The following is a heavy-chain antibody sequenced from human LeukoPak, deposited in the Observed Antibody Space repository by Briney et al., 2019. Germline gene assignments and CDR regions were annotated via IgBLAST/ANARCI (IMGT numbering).Heavy chain of an antibody. CDR2: FDPEDGET. D-gene: IGHD3-22*01. J-gene: IGHJ3*02. Sequence: ASVKVSCKVSGYTLTELSMHWVRQAPGKGLERMGGFDPEDGETIYAQKFQGRVTMTEDTSTDTAYMELSSLRSEDTAVYYCATGGYDSSGHDAFDIWGQGTMVTVSS. V-gene: IGHV1-24*01. CDR3: ATGGYDSSGHDAFDI. CDR1: GYTLTELS.